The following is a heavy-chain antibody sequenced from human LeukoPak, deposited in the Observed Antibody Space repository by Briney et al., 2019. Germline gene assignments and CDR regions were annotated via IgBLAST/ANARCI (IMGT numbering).Heavy chain of an antibody. Sequence: PSETLSLTCTVSGYSISSGYYWGWIRQPPGKGLEWIGTIYHSGSTYYNPSLKSRVTISVDTSKNQFSLKLSSVTAADTAVYYCASRRGFGYDYVWGSYRQHQFDYWGQGTLVTVSS. CDR2: IYHSGST. CDR3: ASRRGFGYDYVWGSYRQHQFDY. CDR1: GYSISSGYY. J-gene: IGHJ4*02. V-gene: IGHV4-38-2*02. D-gene: IGHD3-16*02.